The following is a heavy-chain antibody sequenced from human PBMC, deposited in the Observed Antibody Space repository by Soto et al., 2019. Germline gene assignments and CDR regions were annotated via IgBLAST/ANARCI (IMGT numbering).Heavy chain of an antibody. J-gene: IGHJ4*02. CDR3: ATDPGGGGY. CDR1: GFTVSNNY. D-gene: IGHD3-10*01. Sequence: EVQLVESGGGLIQPGGSLRLSCAVSGFTVSNNYMSWVRQAPGKGLEGVSVIYSGGYTAYGDSVKGRFTISRDNSKNTLKPKIKCRGPAHPAVYSWATDPGGGGYWGQGTLVTVSS. V-gene: IGHV3-53*01. CDR2: IYSGGYT.